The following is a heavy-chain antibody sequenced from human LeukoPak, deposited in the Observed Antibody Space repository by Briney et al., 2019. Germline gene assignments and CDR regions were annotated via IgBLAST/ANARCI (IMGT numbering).Heavy chain of an antibody. J-gene: IGHJ4*02. V-gene: IGHV1-2*02. Sequence: GASVKVSCRAAGYTFTGHYMHWGRQAPGQGLEGMGGINPNSGGTNYAQKFQGRVTMTRDTSISTAYMELSSLRSDDTAVYYCARGRVGATTLVFDYWGQGTLVTVSS. CDR1: GYTFTGHY. CDR2: INPNSGGT. D-gene: IGHD1-26*01. CDR3: ARGRVGATTLVFDY.